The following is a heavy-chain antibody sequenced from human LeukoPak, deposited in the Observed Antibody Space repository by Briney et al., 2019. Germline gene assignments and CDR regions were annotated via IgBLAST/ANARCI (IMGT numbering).Heavy chain of an antibody. Sequence: SETLSLTCTVSVGSISSSGWLSWVRQPPGKGLEWIGEIYHTGSPIYNPSLKNRATISIDRSKNQFSLKLSSVTAADTALYYCASSSDTAMEYYYYYGMDVWGQGTTVTVSS. CDR3: ASSSDTAMEYYYYYGMDV. CDR1: VGSISSSGW. V-gene: IGHV4-4*02. D-gene: IGHD5-18*01. CDR2: IYHTGSP. J-gene: IGHJ6*02.